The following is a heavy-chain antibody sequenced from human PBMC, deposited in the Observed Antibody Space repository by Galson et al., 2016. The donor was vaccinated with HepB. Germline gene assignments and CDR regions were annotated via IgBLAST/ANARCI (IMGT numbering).Heavy chain of an antibody. D-gene: IGHD3-3*01. Sequence: SLRLSCAASGFTFNNAWMNWIRQAPGKGLEWVGRIKGKTDGGTTDYAAPVKGRFTISRDDSKNTLYLQMNSLKTEDTAVYYCTTEYDFWSGYFGMDVWGQGTTVTVSS. CDR1: GFTFNNAW. J-gene: IGHJ6*02. CDR2: IKGKTDGGTT. V-gene: IGHV3-15*01. CDR3: TTEYDFWSGYFGMDV.